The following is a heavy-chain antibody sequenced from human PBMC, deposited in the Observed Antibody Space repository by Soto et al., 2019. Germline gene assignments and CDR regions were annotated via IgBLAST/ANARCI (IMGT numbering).Heavy chain of an antibody. CDR1: GYSFTSSW. CDR2: IDPSDAYI. D-gene: IGHD6-6*01. J-gene: IGHJ4*02. CDR3: AIRWSSSSFLYDS. V-gene: IGHV5-10-1*03. Sequence: EVQLVQSGAEVKKPGESLRISCQGSGYSFTSSWISWVRQMPGEGLEWMGRIDPSDAYINYSPSFQGLVTISADKSIRTDYLKWSSLKASDTAMYDCAIRWSSSSFLYDSWGQGTLVTVSS.